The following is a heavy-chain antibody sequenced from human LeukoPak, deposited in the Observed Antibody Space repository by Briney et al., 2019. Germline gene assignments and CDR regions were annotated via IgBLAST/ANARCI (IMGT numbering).Heavy chain of an antibody. CDR2: IIPIFGTA. J-gene: IGHJ6*03. V-gene: IGHV1-69*05. D-gene: IGHD3-3*01. CDR1: GYTFTSYD. Sequence: SVKVSCKASGYTFTSYDINWVRQAPGQGLEWMGRIIPIFGTANYAQKFQGRVTITTDESPSTAYMELSSLRSEDTAVYYCARARRHDFWSGYSGPYYYYYMDVWGKGTTVTVSS. CDR3: ARARRHDFWSGYSGPYYYYYMDV.